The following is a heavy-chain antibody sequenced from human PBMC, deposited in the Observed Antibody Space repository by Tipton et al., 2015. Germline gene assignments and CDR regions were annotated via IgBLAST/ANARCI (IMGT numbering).Heavy chain of an antibody. V-gene: IGHV4-4*07. D-gene: IGHD4-17*01. CDR2: IYGGGSV. CDR3: ARAPHYGDDYYGMDV. CDR1: HDSIRNKY. Sequence: GLVKPSETLSLACSVSHDSIRNKYWSWIRQPAGKGLEWIGRIYGGGSVDYNPSLKSRVAILVDRSKNLISLNLSSVTPADTAVYYCARAPHYGDDYYGMDVWGQGTTVTVS. J-gene: IGHJ6*02.